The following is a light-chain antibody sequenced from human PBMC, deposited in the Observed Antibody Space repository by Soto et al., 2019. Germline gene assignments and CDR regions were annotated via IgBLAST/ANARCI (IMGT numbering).Light chain of an antibody. CDR2: EVS. Sequence: QSALTQPPSVSGSPGQSVTISCTGTSSDVGSYNRVSWYQQPPGTAPKLMIYEVSNRPSGVPDRFSGSKSGNTASLTISGLQAEDAADYYCSLYTSSSTSWVFGGGTKLTVL. V-gene: IGLV2-18*01. J-gene: IGLJ3*02. CDR3: SLYTSSSTSWV. CDR1: SSDVGSYNR.